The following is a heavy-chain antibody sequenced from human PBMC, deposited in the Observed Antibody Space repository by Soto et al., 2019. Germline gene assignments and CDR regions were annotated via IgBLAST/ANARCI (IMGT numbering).Heavy chain of an antibody. CDR3: ASPPGSGWYLTLLGY. CDR2: IYYSGST. V-gene: IGHV4-61*05. D-gene: IGHD6-19*01. CDR1: GGSISSSSCH. J-gene: IGHJ4*02. Sequence: SETLSLTCTVSGGSISSSSCHWSWIRQPPGKGLEWIGYIYYSGSTNYNPSLKSRVTISVDTSKNQFSLKLSSVTAADTAVYYCASPPGSGWYLTLLGYWGQGTLVTVSS.